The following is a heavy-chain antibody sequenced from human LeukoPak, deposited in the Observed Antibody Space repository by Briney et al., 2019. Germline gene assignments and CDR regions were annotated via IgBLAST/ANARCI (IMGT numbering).Heavy chain of an antibody. J-gene: IGHJ3*02. CDR2: ISSSSSTI. CDR3: ARDRMCDI. Sequence: GGSLRLSCAASGFTFSSYSMNWVRQAPGKGLEWVSYISSSSSTIYYADSVKGRFTISRDNAKNSLYLQMNSLRVEDTAVYYCARDRMCDIWGQGAMVTVSS. V-gene: IGHV3-48*01. CDR1: GFTFSSYS.